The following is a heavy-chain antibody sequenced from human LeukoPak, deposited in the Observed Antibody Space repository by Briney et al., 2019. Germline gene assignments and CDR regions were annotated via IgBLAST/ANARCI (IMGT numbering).Heavy chain of an antibody. CDR2: IYHSGST. J-gene: IGHJ4*02. CDR1: GGSISSSNW. CDR3: ARVHELLWFGELLSHFDY. V-gene: IGHV4-4*02. D-gene: IGHD3-10*01. Sequence: PSGTLSLTCAVSGGSISSSNWWSWVRQPPGKGLEWIGEIYHSGSTNYNPSLKSRVTISVDKSKNQFSLKLSSVTAADTAVYYCARVHELLWFGELLSHFDYWGQGTLVTVSS.